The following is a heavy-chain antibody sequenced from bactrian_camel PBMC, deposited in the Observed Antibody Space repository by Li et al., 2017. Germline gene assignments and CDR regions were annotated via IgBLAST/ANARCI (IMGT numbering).Heavy chain of an antibody. CDR1: GFTFRSTP. Sequence: VQLVESGGGLAQLGRSVTLSCAAQGFTFRSTPMGWLRQPPGEAMEWVSDISASGATADYETFAKGRFTISRDNVKNTLYLQMNSLKPEDTAMYYCAADVVLCLYGLGTADRIDYWGQGTQVTVS. D-gene: IGHD5*01. CDR2: ISASGATA. J-gene: IGHJ4*01. V-gene: IGHV3-1*01. CDR3: AADVVLCLYGLGTADRIDY.